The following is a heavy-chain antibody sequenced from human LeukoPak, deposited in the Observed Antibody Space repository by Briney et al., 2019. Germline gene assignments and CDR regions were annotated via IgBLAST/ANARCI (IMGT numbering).Heavy chain of an antibody. J-gene: IGHJ4*02. CDR3: ARDSYSSGSEFNFDY. Sequence: GASVKVSCKASGYTFTSYGISWVRQAPGQGLEWMGWISAYNGNSNYAQKLQGRVTMNTDASTSTGYMELRSLRSDDTGVYYGARDSYSSGSEFNFDYWGKGALVTVSS. V-gene: IGHV1-18*01. D-gene: IGHD6-19*01. CDR2: ISAYNGNS. CDR1: GYTFTSYG.